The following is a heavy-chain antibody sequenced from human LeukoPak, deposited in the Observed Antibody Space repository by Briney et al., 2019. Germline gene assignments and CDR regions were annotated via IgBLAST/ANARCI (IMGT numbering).Heavy chain of an antibody. J-gene: IGHJ4*02. CDR3: AKVPSWFGRFDY. V-gene: IGHV3-48*03. D-gene: IGHD3-10*01. Sequence: QPGGSLRLSCAASGFTFSSYEMNWVRQAPGKGLEWVSYISSSGSTIYYADSVKGRFTISRDNAKNSLYLQMNSLRAEDTAVYYCAKVPSWFGRFDYWGQGTLVTVSS. CDR2: ISSSGSTI. CDR1: GFTFSSYE.